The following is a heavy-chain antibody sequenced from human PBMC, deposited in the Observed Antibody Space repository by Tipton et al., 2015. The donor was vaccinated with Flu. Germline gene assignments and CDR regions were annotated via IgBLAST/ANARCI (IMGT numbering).Heavy chain of an antibody. CDR1: GFTFSTYE. V-gene: IGHV3-48*03. D-gene: IGHD5-18*01. CDR3: ARDTAMVIDY. Sequence: AASGFTFSTYEMNWVRQAPGKGLEWVSYISSSGNTIYYADSVKGRFTISRDNAKNSLYLQMNSLRAEDTAIYYCARDTAMVIDYWGQGTLVTVSS. CDR2: ISSSGNTI. J-gene: IGHJ4*02.